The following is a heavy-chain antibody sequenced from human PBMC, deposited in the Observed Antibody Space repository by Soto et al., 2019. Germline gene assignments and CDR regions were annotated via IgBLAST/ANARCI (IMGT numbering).Heavy chain of an antibody. V-gene: IGHV4-4*07. CDR2: IYSSGST. CDR3: ARNYAAGTYYSNLGY. D-gene: IGHD3-10*01. CDR1: DASISSFY. Sequence: SETLSLTCTVSDASISSFYWSWIRQPAGKGLEWIGRIYSSGSTNYNPSLKSRVTVSVDTSKNQFSLKLSSVTAADTAVYYCARNYAAGTYYSNLGYWGQGTLVTVSS. J-gene: IGHJ4*02.